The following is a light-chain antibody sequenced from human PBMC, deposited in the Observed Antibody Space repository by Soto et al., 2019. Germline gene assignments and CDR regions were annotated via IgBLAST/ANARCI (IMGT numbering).Light chain of an antibody. CDR2: EVS. CDR1: SGDVGGYTS. V-gene: IGLV2-14*01. Sequence: QSALTQPAYASGYPGQPITISCSGTSGDVGGYTSVSWYQQHPGNAPQLMISEVSARPSGVSNRFSGSKSGNTASLTSSGLGAEGEADYYCCSYTSRSTYVCGTGNKVTVL. CDR3: CSYTSRSTYV. J-gene: IGLJ1*01.